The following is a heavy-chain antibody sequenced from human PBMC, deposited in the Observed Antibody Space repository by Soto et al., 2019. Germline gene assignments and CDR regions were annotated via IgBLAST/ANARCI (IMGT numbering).Heavy chain of an antibody. D-gene: IGHD2-21*02. Sequence: NPSETLSLTCTVSGGSVSSGSYYWSWIRQPPGKGLEWIGYIYYSGSTNYNPSLKSRVTISVDTSKNQFSLKLSSVTAADTAVYYCALTVVTPEAFDYWGQGTLVTVSS. J-gene: IGHJ4*02. V-gene: IGHV4-61*01. CDR1: GGSVSSGSYY. CDR3: ALTVVTPEAFDY. CDR2: IYYSGST.